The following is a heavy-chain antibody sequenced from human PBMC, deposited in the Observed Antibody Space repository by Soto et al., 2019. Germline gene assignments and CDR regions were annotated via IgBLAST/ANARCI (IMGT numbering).Heavy chain of an antibody. J-gene: IGHJ6*02. CDR2: INPNSGGT. V-gene: IGHV1-2*04. Sequence: ASVKVSCKASGYTFTGYYMHWVRQAPGQGLEWMGWINPNSGGTNYAQKLQGWVTMTRDTSISTAYMELSRLRSDDTAVYYCAGYGAAAGTGLASYYYYYGMDVWGQGTTVTVSS. CDR3: AGYGAAAGTGLASYYYYYGMDV. CDR1: GYTFTGYY. D-gene: IGHD6-13*01.